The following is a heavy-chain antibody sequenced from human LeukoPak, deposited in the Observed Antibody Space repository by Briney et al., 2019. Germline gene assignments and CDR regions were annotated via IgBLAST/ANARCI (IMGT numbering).Heavy chain of an antibody. CDR1: GGSVSSGGYY. CDR2: IYYNGNT. D-gene: IGHD1-26*01. V-gene: IGHV4-61*08. Sequence: SETLSLTCSVPGGSVSSGGYYWSWIRQPPGKGLEWIGYIYYNGNTNYNPSLKSRVTISVDTSKNQFSLKLSSVTAADTAVYYCAREPLRAESRWFDPWGQGILVTVYS. CDR3: AREPLRAESRWFDP. J-gene: IGHJ5*02.